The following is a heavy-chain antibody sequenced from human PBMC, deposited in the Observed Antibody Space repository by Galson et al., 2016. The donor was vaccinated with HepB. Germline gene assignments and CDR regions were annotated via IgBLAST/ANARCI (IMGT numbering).Heavy chain of an antibody. Sequence: TLSLTCTVSGASISGDYWSWIRQPPGGGLEWIGYTSYRANTDYNPSLKSRVTMSVDTSKNQISLRLTSVTAADTAVYFCARRFAATHHYFDYWGRGALVTVSS. V-gene: IGHV4-59*08. CDR1: GASISGDY. D-gene: IGHD3-3*01. J-gene: IGHJ4*02. CDR2: TSYRANT. CDR3: ARRFAATHHYFDY.